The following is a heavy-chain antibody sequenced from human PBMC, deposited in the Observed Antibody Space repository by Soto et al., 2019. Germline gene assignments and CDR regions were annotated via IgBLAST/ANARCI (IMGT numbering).Heavy chain of an antibody. Sequence: PSETLSLTCTVSVGSISSYYWSWIRQPPGKGLEWIGYIYYSGSTNYNPSLKSRVTISVDTSKNQFSLKLSSVTAADTAVYYCARDAMANGGMDVWGQGTTVTVSS. CDR3: ARDAMANGGMDV. CDR2: IYYSGST. D-gene: IGHD5-18*01. J-gene: IGHJ6*02. CDR1: VGSISSYY. V-gene: IGHV4-59*01.